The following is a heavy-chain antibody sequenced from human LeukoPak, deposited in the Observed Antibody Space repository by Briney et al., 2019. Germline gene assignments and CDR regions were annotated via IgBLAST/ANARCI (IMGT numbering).Heavy chain of an antibody. D-gene: IGHD3-22*01. V-gene: IGHV1-18*01. J-gene: IGHJ4*02. Sequence: ASVKVSCKASGYTFTSYGISWVRQAPGQGLEWMGWISAYNGNTNYTQKLQGRVTMTTDTSTTTAYLELRSLRSDDTAVYYCARDKIVGLRRYFDYWGQGTLVTVSS. CDR3: ARDKIVGLRRYFDY. CDR2: ISAYNGNT. CDR1: GYTFTSYG.